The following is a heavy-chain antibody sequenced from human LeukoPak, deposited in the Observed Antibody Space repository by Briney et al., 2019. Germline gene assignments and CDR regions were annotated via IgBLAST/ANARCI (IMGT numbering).Heavy chain of an antibody. V-gene: IGHV3-9*01. CDR3: AKDIISRHNYYDSSGYSG. CDR2: ISWNSGSI. Sequence: GRSLRLSCAASGFTFDDYAMHWVRQAPGKGLEWVSGISWNSGSIGYADSVKGRFTISRDNAKNSLYLQMNSLRAEDTALYYCAKDIISRHNYYDSSGYSGWGQGTLVTVSS. CDR1: GFTFDDYA. J-gene: IGHJ4*02. D-gene: IGHD3-22*01.